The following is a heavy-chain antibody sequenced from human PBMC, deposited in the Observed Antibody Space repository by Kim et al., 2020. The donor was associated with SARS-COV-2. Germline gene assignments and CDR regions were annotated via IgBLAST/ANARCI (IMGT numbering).Heavy chain of an antibody. CDR2: ISWNSGSI. V-gene: IGHV3-9*01. Sequence: GGSLRLSCAASGFTFDDYAMHWVRQAPGKGLEWVSGISWNSGSIGYADSVKGRFTISRDNAKNSLYLQMNSLRAEDTALYYCAKDFRAVAGDWFDPWGQGTLVTVSS. D-gene: IGHD6-19*01. CDR1: GFTFDDYA. J-gene: IGHJ5*02. CDR3: AKDFRAVAGDWFDP.